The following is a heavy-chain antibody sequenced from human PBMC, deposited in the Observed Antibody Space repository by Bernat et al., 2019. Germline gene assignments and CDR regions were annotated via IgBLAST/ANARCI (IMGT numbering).Heavy chain of an antibody. D-gene: IGHD3-9*01. CDR2: IWYDGSNK. CDR1: GFTFSSYG. V-gene: IGHV3-33*01. Sequence: QVQLVESGGGVVQPGRSLRLSCAASGFTFSSYGMHWVRQAPGKGLEWVAVIWYDGSNKYYADSVKGRFTISRDNSKNTLYLQMNSLRAEDTAVYYCARDDWGEDYPGVDYGGQGTLVTVSS. CDR3: ARDDWGEDYPGVDY. J-gene: IGHJ4*02.